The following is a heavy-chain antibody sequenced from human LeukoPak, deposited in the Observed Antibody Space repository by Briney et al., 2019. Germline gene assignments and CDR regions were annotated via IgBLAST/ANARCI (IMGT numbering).Heavy chain of an antibody. CDR3: ARGTTDSSGYYVDY. Sequence: ASVKVSCKASGGTFSSYAISWVRQATGQGLEWMGWMNPNSGNTGYAQKFQGRVTMTRNTSISTAYMELSSLRSEDTAVYYCARGTTDSSGYYVDYWGQGTLVTVSS. V-gene: IGHV1-8*02. D-gene: IGHD3-22*01. CDR1: GGTFSSYA. CDR2: MNPNSGNT. J-gene: IGHJ4*02.